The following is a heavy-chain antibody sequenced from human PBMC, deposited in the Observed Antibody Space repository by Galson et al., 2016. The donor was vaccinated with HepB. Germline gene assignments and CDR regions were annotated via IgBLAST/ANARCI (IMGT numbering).Heavy chain of an antibody. J-gene: IGHJ4*02. CDR3: ARTGNFDY. CDR2: IAYSGNT. CDR1: RGSISSYY. Sequence: SETLSLTCTISRGSISSYYWSWIRQPPGKGLEWIGYIAYSGNTHYNPSLKSRVTISLDKSKDQVSLKLRSATPPDTAVYYCARTGNFDYWGQGTLVVVSS. V-gene: IGHV4-59*01. D-gene: IGHD1-1*01.